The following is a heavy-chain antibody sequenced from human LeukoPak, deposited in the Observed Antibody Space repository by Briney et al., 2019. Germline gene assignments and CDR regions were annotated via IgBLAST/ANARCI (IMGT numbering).Heavy chain of an antibody. V-gene: IGHV3-23*01. D-gene: IGHD6-13*01. CDR1: GFTFSSYA. J-gene: IGHJ3*02. CDR2: ISGSGGST. Sequence: PGGFLRLSCAASGFTFSSYAMSWVRQAPGKGLEWVSAISGSGGSTYYADSVKGRFTISRDNSKNTLYLQMNSLRAEDTAVYYCAKDKNRYGIAAAGIWGQGTMVTVSS. CDR3: AKDKNRYGIAAAGI.